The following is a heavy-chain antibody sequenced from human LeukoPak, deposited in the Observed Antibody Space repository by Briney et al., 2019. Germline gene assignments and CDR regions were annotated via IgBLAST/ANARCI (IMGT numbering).Heavy chain of an antibody. J-gene: IGHJ3*02. D-gene: IGHD1-26*01. CDR3: ARDSGSYAFDI. Sequence: GGSLRLSCAASGFTFSSYSMNWVRQAPGKGLEWVANIKQDGSEKYYVDSVKGRFTISRDNAKNSLYLQMNSLRAEDTAVYYCARDSGSYAFDIWGQGTMVTVSS. CDR1: GFTFSSYS. V-gene: IGHV3-7*04. CDR2: IKQDGSEK.